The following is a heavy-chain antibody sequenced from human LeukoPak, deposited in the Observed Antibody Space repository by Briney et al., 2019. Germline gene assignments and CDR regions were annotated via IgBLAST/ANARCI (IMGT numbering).Heavy chain of an antibody. CDR1: GFTFSSYW. Sequence: GGSLRLSCTASGFTFSSYWMHWVRQAPGEGLVWVSRINSDGGSTSYADSVKGRFTISRDNAKNSLYLQMNSLRAEDTAVYYCARDAEVVVAVDAFDIWGQGTMVTVSS. V-gene: IGHV3-74*01. CDR2: INSDGGST. CDR3: ARDAEVVVAVDAFDI. J-gene: IGHJ3*02. D-gene: IGHD2-15*01.